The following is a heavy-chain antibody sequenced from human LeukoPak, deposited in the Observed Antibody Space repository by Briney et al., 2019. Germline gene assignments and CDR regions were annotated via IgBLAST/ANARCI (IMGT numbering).Heavy chain of an antibody. Sequence: GGSLRLSCAASGFTFSSYGMHWVRRAPGKGLEWVAVIWYDGSNKYYADSVKGRFTISRDNSKNTLYLQMNSLRAEDTAVYYCVGVAPYGDYEDYWGQGTLVTVSS. J-gene: IGHJ4*02. D-gene: IGHD4-17*01. CDR3: VGVAPYGDYEDY. V-gene: IGHV3-33*01. CDR1: GFTFSSYG. CDR2: IWYDGSNK.